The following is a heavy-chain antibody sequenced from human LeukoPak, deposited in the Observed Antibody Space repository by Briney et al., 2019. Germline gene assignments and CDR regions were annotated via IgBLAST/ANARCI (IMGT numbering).Heavy chain of an antibody. J-gene: IGHJ4*02. CDR2: INHSGST. V-gene: IGHV4-34*01. CDR1: GGSFSGYY. CDR3: ARAHPRGFDY. Sequence: SETLSLTCAVYGGSFSGYYWSWIRQPPGKGLEWIGEINHSGSTNYNPSLKSRVTISVDTSTNQFSLKLSSVTAADTGVYYCARAHPRGFDYWGQGTLVTVSS.